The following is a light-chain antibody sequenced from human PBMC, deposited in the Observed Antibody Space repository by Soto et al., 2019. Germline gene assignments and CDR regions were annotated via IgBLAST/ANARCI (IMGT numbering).Light chain of an antibody. CDR3: QQYGTTRIT. CDR1: QSVSSN. Sequence: VMTQSPATLSVSPGERATLSCRASQSVSSNLAWYRQKPGQAPRLLIYSASARATGVPARFSGSGSGTEFTLTISSLQSEDFAVYYCQQYGTTRITFGQGTRLEIK. V-gene: IGKV3-15*01. J-gene: IGKJ5*01. CDR2: SAS.